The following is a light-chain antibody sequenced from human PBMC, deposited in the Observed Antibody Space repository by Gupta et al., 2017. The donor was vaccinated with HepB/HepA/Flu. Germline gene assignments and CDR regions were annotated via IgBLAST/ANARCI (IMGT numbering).Light chain of an antibody. Sequence: QSALTQPASVSGSPGQSITISCTGTSSDVGSYNLVSWYQQHPGKAPKLLIYDVSKRPSGVYIRCSGVTNCNTASLMISGLHDEDEADDYCCYSEGSSNFAGVFGGGTKLTVL. J-gene: IGLJ2*01. CDR2: DVS. CDR1: SSDVGSYNL. CDR3: CYSEGSSNFAGV. V-gene: IGLV2-23*02.